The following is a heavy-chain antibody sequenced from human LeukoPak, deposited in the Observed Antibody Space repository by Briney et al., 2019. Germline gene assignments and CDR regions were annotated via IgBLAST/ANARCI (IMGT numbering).Heavy chain of an antibody. CDR3: TTGIYSSGGV. J-gene: IGHJ4*02. D-gene: IGHD6-19*01. Sequence: GGSLRLSCAASRFTFSTYGMNWVCQAPGKGLEWVGRIKSKTDGGTTDYAAPVKGRFTISRDDSKNTLYLQMNSLKTEDTAVYYCTTGIYSSGGVWGQGTLVTVSP. V-gene: IGHV3-15*07. CDR1: RFTFSTYG. CDR2: IKSKTDGGTT.